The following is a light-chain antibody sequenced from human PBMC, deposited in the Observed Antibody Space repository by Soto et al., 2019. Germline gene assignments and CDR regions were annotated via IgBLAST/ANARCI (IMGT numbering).Light chain of an antibody. CDR2: GAS. V-gene: IGKV3-15*01. Sequence: EIVMTQYPATLSVSPRERATLSCRASQSVSSNLAWYQQKPGQAPRLLIYGASTRATGIPARFSGSGSGTEFTLTISSPQSEDFAVYYCQQYNNWPLTFGGGTKVDIK. CDR1: QSVSSN. J-gene: IGKJ4*01. CDR3: QQYNNWPLT.